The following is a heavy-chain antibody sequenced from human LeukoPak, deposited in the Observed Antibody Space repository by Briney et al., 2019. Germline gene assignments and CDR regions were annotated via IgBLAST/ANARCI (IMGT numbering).Heavy chain of an antibody. CDR2: INTNTGNP. J-gene: IGHJ4*02. Sequence: GASVKVSRKTSGYTFTYYAMNWVRQAPGQGLEWMGWINTNTGNPTYAQGLTGRFVFSLDTSVSTAYLQISSLKAEDTAVYYCARDGYYDSSGRYYFDHWGQGTLVTVSS. D-gene: IGHD3-22*01. CDR3: ARDGYYDSSGRYYFDH. V-gene: IGHV7-4-1*02. CDR1: GYTFTYYA.